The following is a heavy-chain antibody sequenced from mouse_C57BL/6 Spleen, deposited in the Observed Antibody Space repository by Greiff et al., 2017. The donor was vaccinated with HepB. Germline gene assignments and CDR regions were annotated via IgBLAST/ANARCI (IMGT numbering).Heavy chain of an antibody. V-gene: IGHV1-64*01. J-gene: IGHJ3*01. CDR1: GYTFTSYW. CDR2: IHPNSGST. CDR3: ARAPEGYDYWFAY. Sequence: QVQLQQPGAELVKPGASVKLSCKASGYTFTSYWMHWVKQRPGQGLAWIGMIHPNSGSTNYNEKFKSKATLTVDKSSSTAYMQHSSLTSEDSAVYYCARAPEGYDYWFAYWGQGTLVTVSA. D-gene: IGHD2-4*01.